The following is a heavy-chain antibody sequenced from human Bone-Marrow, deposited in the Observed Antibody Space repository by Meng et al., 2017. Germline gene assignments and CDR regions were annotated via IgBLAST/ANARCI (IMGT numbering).Heavy chain of an antibody. Sequence: VQLVQCGAEGKKPGSSVKASCKASGGTFSTYAISWVRQAPGQGLEWMGGIIPIFGTANYAQKFQGRVTITADKSTSTAYMELSSLRSEDTAVYYCARVYSSGWYWYFQHWGQGTLVTVSS. CDR3: ARVYSSGWYWYFQH. J-gene: IGHJ1*01. V-gene: IGHV1-69*06. CDR2: IIPIFGTA. D-gene: IGHD6-19*01. CDR1: GGTFSTYA.